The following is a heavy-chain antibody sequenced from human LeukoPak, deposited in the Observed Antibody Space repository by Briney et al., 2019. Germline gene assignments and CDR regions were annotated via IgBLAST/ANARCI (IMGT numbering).Heavy chain of an antibody. Sequence: ASVKVSCKASGYTFTSYGISWVRQAPVQGLEWTGWISAYNGNTNYAQKLQGRVTMTTDTSTSTAYMELRSLRSDDTAVYYCARANYGDYQYYFDYWGQGTLVTVSS. J-gene: IGHJ4*02. D-gene: IGHD4-17*01. CDR2: ISAYNGNT. CDR1: GYTFTSYG. CDR3: ARANYGDYQYYFDY. V-gene: IGHV1-18*04.